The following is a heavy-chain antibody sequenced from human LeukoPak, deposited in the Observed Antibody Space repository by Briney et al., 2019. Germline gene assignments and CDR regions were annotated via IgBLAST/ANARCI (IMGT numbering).Heavy chain of an antibody. V-gene: IGHV4-59*08. D-gene: IGHD3-16*01. CDR1: RGSISPDH. CDR2: IFYTGRA. J-gene: IGHJ4*02. CDR3: ARLVDGGNTRVDS. Sequence: SETLPLTCTVSRGSISPDHCAWIRQPPGKGLEWIGYIFYTGRAKYNPSLGGRATLTVDMSKNQVSLKLSSVTAADTAMYYCARLVDGGNTRVDSWGQGTLVTVSS.